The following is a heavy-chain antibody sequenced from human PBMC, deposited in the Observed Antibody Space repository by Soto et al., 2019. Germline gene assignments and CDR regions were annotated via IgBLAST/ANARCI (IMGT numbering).Heavy chain of an antibody. J-gene: IGHJ5*02. D-gene: IGHD5-12*01. Sequence: SDTLSVTCTVSGGSISSSSYYWGWIRQPPGKGLEWIGSIYYSGSTYYNPSLKSRVTISVDTSKNQFSLKLSSVTAADTAVYYCARHRLVATTPHWFDPWGQGTLVTV. CDR2: IYYSGST. CDR3: ARHRLVATTPHWFDP. V-gene: IGHV4-39*01. CDR1: GGSISSSSYY.